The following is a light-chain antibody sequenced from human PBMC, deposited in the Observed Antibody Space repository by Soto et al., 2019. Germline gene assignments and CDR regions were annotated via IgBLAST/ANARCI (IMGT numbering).Light chain of an antibody. CDR3: QQTYGAPPA. J-gene: IGKJ4*01. CDR2: AAS. V-gene: IGKV1-39*01. CDR1: QSISSY. Sequence: IQMTQSPSSLSASVGDRVTITCRASQSISSYLNWYQQKPGKAPKLLIYAASSLQSGVPSRFSGSGSGTDFTLTISSLQPEDFASYFCQQTYGAPPAFGGGTKVDIK.